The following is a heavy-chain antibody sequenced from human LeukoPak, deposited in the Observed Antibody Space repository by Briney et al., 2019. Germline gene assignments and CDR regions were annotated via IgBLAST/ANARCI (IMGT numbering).Heavy chain of an antibody. CDR3: AREGYCSGGSCYGAISWFDP. CDR2: IIPIFGTA. Sequence: GASVKVSCTASGGTFSSYAISWVRQAPGQGPEWMGGIIPIFGTANYAQKFQGRVTITADESTSTAYMELSSLRSEDTAVYYCAREGYCSGGSCYGAISWFDPWGQGTLVTVSS. J-gene: IGHJ5*02. V-gene: IGHV1-69*13. CDR1: GGTFSSYA. D-gene: IGHD2-15*01.